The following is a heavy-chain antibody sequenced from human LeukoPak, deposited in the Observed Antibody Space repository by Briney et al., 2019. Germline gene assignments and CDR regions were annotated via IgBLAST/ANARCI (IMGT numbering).Heavy chain of an antibody. V-gene: IGHV4-61*02. CDR1: GGSISSGSYY. CDR2: IYTSGST. D-gene: IGHD2/OR15-2a*01. Sequence: SETLSLTCTVSGGSISSGSYYWSWIRQPAGKGLEWIGRIYTSGSTNYNPSLKSRVTISLDTSKNQFSLKLSSVTAADTAVYYCARDQGNPYWYLDLWGRGTLITVSS. CDR3: ARDQGNPYWYLDL. J-gene: IGHJ2*01.